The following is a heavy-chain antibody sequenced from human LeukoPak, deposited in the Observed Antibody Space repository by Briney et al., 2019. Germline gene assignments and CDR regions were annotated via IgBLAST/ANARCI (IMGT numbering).Heavy chain of an antibody. V-gene: IGHV1-2*02. Sequence: ASVKVTCKASGYTFTGYYMHWVRQAPGQGLEWMGWINPNSGGTNYAQKFQDRVTMTRDTSISTAYMELSRLRSDDTAVYYCARARYYYDSSGSPNDYWGQGTLVTVSS. D-gene: IGHD3-22*01. CDR1: GYTFTGYY. J-gene: IGHJ4*02. CDR2: INPNSGGT. CDR3: ARARYYYDSSGSPNDY.